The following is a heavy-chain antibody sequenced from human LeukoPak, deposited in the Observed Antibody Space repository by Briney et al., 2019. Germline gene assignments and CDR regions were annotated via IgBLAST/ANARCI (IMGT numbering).Heavy chain of an antibody. D-gene: IGHD3-3*01. Sequence: GGSLRLSCAASGFTFSSYAMSWVRQAPGKGLEWVSVISGSGGSTYYANSVKGRFTISRDNSKNTLYLQMNSLRAEDTAVYYCAKGIYDFWSGYFDYWGEGTLVTVSS. CDR1: GFTFSSYA. CDR2: ISGSGGST. V-gene: IGHV3-23*01. CDR3: AKGIYDFWSGYFDY. J-gene: IGHJ4*02.